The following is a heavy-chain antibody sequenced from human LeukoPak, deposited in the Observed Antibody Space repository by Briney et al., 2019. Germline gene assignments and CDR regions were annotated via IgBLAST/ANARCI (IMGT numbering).Heavy chain of an antibody. V-gene: IGHV1-8*02. D-gene: IGHD6-13*01. J-gene: IGHJ6*03. CDR1: GYTFTDYY. CDR3: ARAASWSPIVDSYYYMDV. Sequence: ASVKVSCKASGYTFTDYYMHWVRQAPGQGLEWMGWMNPNSGNTGYAQKFQGRVTMTRDTSISTVYMELSGLRSEDTAVYYCARAASWSPIVDSYYYMDVWGKGTTVAISS. CDR2: MNPNSGNT.